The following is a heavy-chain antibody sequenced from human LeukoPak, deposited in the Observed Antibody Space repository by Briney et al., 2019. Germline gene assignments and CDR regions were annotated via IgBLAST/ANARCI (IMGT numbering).Heavy chain of an antibody. CDR2: IRYDGSNK. CDR3: AKALMVDSHPNY. J-gene: IGHJ4*02. D-gene: IGHD2-15*01. Sequence: GGSLRLSCAASGFTFSSYAMSWVRQAPGKGLEWVAFIRYDGSNKYYADSVKGRFTISRDNSKNTLYLQMNSLRAEDTAVYYCAKALMVDSHPNYWGQGTLVTVSS. CDR1: GFTFSSYA. V-gene: IGHV3-30*02.